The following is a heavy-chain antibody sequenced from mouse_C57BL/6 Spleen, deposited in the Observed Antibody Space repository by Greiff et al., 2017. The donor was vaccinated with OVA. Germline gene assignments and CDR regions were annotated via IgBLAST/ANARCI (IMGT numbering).Heavy chain of an antibody. V-gene: IGHV1-66*01. CDR1: GYSFTSYY. Sequence: QVQLQQSGPELVKPGASVKISCKASGYSFTSYYIHWVKQRPGQGLEWIGWIYPGSGNTKYNEKFKGKATMTADPSSSTACMQLSSLTSEDSAVYYCARDYGSGYDYFDYWGQGTTLTVSS. CDR2: IYPGSGNT. J-gene: IGHJ2*01. D-gene: IGHD1-1*01. CDR3: ARDYGSGYDYFDY.